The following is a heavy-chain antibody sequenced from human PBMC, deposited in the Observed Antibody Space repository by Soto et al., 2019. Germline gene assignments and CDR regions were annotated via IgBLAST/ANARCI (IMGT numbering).Heavy chain of an antibody. CDR3: AHRPYDSSGYYPS. CDR1: RFSLTTTGVP. CDR2: IYWDDGK. D-gene: IGHD3-22*01. J-gene: IGHJ5*02. V-gene: IGHV2-5*02. Sequence: SGSSLVNPTHTLTLACTFSRFSLTTTGVPVPLFPPPAGKALEWLALIYWDDGKRYTTSPSLKNRLTITKETSKNQVVLTMTNMDPVDTATYYCAHRPYDSSGYYPSWAQRTLVGISS.